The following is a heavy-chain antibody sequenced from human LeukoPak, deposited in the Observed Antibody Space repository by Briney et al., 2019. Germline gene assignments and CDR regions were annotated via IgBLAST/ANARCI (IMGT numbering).Heavy chain of an antibody. V-gene: IGHV1-24*01. Sequence: ASVKVSCKVSGYTLTELSMHWVRQAPGKGLEWMGGFDPEDGETIYAQKFQGRVTMPEDTSTATAYMELSSLRSEDTAVYYCARVFYYSGSGSYYPLFDYWGQGTLVTVSS. D-gene: IGHD3-10*01. CDR3: ARVFYYSGSGSYYPLFDY. CDR1: GYTLTELS. J-gene: IGHJ4*02. CDR2: FDPEDGET.